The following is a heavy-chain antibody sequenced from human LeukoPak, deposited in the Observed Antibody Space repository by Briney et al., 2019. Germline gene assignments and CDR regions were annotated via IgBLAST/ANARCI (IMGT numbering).Heavy chain of an antibody. V-gene: IGHV1-24*01. J-gene: IGHJ3*02. Sequence: APVRVSCKVSGYTLTELSMHWVRQAPGKGLEWMGGFDPEDGETIYAQKFQGRVTMTEDTSTDTAYMELSSLRSEDTAVYYCATRVLRYFDLQRAFDIWGQGTMVTVSS. D-gene: IGHD3-9*01. CDR3: ATRVLRYFDLQRAFDI. CDR1: GYTLTELS. CDR2: FDPEDGET.